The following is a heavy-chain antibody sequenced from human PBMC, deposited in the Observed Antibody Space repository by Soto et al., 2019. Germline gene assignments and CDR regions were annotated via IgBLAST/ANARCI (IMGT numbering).Heavy chain of an antibody. CDR3: ARDRGQGYCSGGSFYPNDY. Sequence: ASVKVSCKASGYTFTSYGICWVRQAPGQGLEWMGWISAYNGNTNYAQKLQGRVTMTTDTTTSTAYMELRSLRSDDTAVYYCARDRGQGYCSGGSFYPNDYWGQGTLVTVSS. D-gene: IGHD2-15*01. CDR1: GYTFTSYG. J-gene: IGHJ4*02. CDR2: ISAYNGNT. V-gene: IGHV1-18*01.